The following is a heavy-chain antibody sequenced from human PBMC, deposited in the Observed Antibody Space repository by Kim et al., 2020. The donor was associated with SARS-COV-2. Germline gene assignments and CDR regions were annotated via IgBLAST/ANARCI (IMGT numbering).Heavy chain of an antibody. CDR1: GFTFSSYG. CDR2: ISYDGSNK. J-gene: IGHJ4*01. CDR3: ARGLLLWFGELLPFSID. D-gene: IGHD3-10*01. V-gene: IGHV3-33*05. Sequence: GGSLRLSCAASGFTFSSYGMHWVRQAPGKGLEWVAVISYDGSNKYYADFVKGRFTISRDNSKNTLYLQMNSLSAEDTAVYYCARGLLLWFGELLPFSID.